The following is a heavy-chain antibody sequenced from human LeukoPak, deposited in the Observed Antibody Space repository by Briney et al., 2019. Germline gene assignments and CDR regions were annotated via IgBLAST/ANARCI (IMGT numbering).Heavy chain of an antibody. Sequence: SETLSHTCTVSGGSISSSRYYWGWIRQPPGKGLEWIGSIDYSGGTYYNPSLKSRVTVSVDTPKNQFSLKLSSVTAADTAVYYCARDREGFNKDFDYWGQGILVTVSP. CDR1: GGSISSSRYY. V-gene: IGHV4-39*07. CDR3: ARDREGFNKDFDY. CDR2: IDYSGGT. J-gene: IGHJ4*02.